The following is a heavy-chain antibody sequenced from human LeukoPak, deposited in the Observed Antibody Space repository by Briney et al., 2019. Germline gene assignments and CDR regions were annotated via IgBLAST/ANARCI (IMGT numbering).Heavy chain of an antibody. CDR1: GFTFSSYS. CDR3: ARDNFSYYGIYYMDV. D-gene: IGHD4-17*01. J-gene: IGHJ6*03. CDR2: ISSSTSYI. Sequence: GGSLRLSCAASGFTFSSYSMNWVRQAPGKGLAWVSSISSSTSYINYADSVRGRLTISRDNAKNSLYLQMSSLRSEDTAVYYCARDNFSYYGIYYMDVWGKGTTVTVSS. V-gene: IGHV3-21*04.